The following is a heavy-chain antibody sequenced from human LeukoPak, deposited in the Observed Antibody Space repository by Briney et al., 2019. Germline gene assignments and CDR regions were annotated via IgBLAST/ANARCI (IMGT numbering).Heavy chain of an antibody. CDR3: ARGKVGAVFDY. CDR2: ISSSSSTI. J-gene: IGHJ4*02. V-gene: IGHV3-48*01. Sequence: GGSLRLSCAASGFTFSSYSMNWVRQAPGKGLEWVSYISSSSSTIYYADSVKGRFTISRDNAKNSLYLQMNSLRAEDTAVYYCARGKVGAVFDYWGQGTLVTVSS. CDR1: GFTFSSYS. D-gene: IGHD1-26*01.